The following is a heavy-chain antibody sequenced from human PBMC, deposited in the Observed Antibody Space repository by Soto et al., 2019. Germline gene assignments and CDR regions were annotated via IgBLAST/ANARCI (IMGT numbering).Heavy chain of an antibody. V-gene: IGHV3-48*03. CDR1: GFTFSSYE. J-gene: IGHJ3*02. CDR3: ARDVSAAGQNDAFDI. Sequence: GGSLRLSCAASGFTFSSYEMNWVRQAPGKGLEWVSYISSSGSTIYYADSVKGRFTISRDNAKNSLYLQLNSLRAEDTAVYYCARDVSAAGQNDAFDIWGQGTMVTVSS. D-gene: IGHD6-13*01. CDR2: ISSSGSTI.